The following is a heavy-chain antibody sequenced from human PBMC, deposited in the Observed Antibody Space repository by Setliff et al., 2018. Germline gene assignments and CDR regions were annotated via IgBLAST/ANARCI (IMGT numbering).Heavy chain of an antibody. J-gene: IGHJ4*02. CDR1: GDSISSGNW. D-gene: IGHD1-20*01. V-gene: IGHV4-4*02. CDR2: INHSGNT. CDR3: ARGGERYYSAS. Sequence: SETLSLTCAVSGDSISSGNWWSWVRQPPEKGLEWIGEINHSGNTNYNPSLKSRVTISVDKSTNQFSLKLSSVTAADTAVYYCARGGERYYSASWGQGTLVTVSS.